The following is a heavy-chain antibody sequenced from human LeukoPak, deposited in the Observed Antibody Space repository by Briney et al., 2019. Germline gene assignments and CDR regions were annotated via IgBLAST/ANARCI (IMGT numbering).Heavy chain of an antibody. J-gene: IGHJ4*02. CDR2: IKSKRDVETT. V-gene: IGHV3-15*01. CDR3: TSLVGSPTY. CDR1: GFNFQYAW. D-gene: IGHD4-23*01. Sequence: GGSLRLSCAGSGFNFQYAWMTWVRQAPGKGLEWVGRIKSKRDVETTDYAALVKSRFSISRDDSKNTVYLQMNSPRTEDTAVYYCTSLVGSPTYWGQGTLLALCS.